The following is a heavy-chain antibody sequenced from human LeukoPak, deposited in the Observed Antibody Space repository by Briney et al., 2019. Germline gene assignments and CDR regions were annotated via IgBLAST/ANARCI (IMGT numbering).Heavy chain of an antibody. V-gene: IGHV1-46*01. CDR1: GYTFTSYY. Sequence: ASVKVSCKASGYTFTSYYMHWVRQAPGQGLEWMGIINPSGGSTSYAQKFQGRVTMTRDMSTSTVYMELSSLRSEDTAVYYCARAYYGSGSYYYPFDYWGQGTLVTISS. D-gene: IGHD3-10*01. CDR2: INPSGGST. J-gene: IGHJ4*02. CDR3: ARAYYGSGSYYYPFDY.